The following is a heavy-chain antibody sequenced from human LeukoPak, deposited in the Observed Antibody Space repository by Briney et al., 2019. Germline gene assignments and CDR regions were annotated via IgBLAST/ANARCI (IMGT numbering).Heavy chain of an antibody. J-gene: IGHJ4*02. D-gene: IGHD3-22*01. V-gene: IGHV3-53*01. CDR1: GVTVSSNY. Sequence: GGSLRLSCAASGVTVSSNYMSWVRQAPGKGLEWVSVIYSGGSTYYADSVKGRFTISRDNSKNTLYLQMNSLRAEDTAVYYCARVKGYYDRIFDYWGQGTLVTVSS. CDR2: IYSGGST. CDR3: ARVKGYYDRIFDY.